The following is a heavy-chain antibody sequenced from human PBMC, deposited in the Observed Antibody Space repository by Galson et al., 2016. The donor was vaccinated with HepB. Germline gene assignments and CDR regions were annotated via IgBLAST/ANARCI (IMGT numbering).Heavy chain of an antibody. V-gene: IGHV4-34*01. CDR2: INHSGGT. CDR1: GASISGYY. D-gene: IGHD6-13*01. CDR3: ARGSSNWPAGAFDI. J-gene: IGHJ3*02. Sequence: ETLSLTCGVYGASISGYYWSWIRQPPGKGLDWIGEINHSGGTNHNPSPKSRVTISVDTSKNQFFLKLKSVNAADTAVYYCARGSSNWPAGAFDIWGPGTVLTVSS.